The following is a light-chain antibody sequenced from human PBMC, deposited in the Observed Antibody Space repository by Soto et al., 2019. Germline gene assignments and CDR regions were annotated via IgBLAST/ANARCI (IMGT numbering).Light chain of an antibody. J-gene: IGLJ1*01. V-gene: IGLV1-47*01. CDR2: RNN. CDR1: SSNIGSNY. Sequence: QSVLTQPPSASGTPGQRVTISCSGSSSNIGSNYEYWYQQLPGTAPKLLIYRNNQRPSGVPDRFSGSKSGTSASLAISGLRSEDEADYYCAAWDDSLSGPVVFGTGTKLTVL. CDR3: AAWDDSLSGPVV.